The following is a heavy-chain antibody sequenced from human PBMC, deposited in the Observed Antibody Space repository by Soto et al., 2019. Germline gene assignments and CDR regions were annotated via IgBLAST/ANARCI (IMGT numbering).Heavy chain of an antibody. V-gene: IGHV1-58*01. CDR1: GLTFTRSA. J-gene: IGHJ6*02. Sequence: SVKVSCKASGLTFTRSAVQWVRQARGQRLEWIGWIVVGSGNTNSAQKFQQRVTITRDMSTSTAYMELRSLRSEDTAVYYCAASSQHYYYYYGMDVWGQGTSVIGSS. CDR3: AASSQHYYYYYGMDV. CDR2: IVVGSGNT.